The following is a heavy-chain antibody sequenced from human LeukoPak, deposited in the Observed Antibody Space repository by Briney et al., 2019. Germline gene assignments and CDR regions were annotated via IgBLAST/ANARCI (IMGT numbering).Heavy chain of an antibody. Sequence: PSETLSLTCTVSGDSISSSDYYWGWMRQPPGKGLGWIGTISYSGSTYYNPSLQSRVTISVATSKNQFSLELSSVTAADTAVYYCARGSRRLADFHFWGQGTLVTVSS. CDR1: GDSISSSDYY. CDR3: ARGSRRLADFHF. CDR2: ISYSGST. D-gene: IGHD1-26*01. V-gene: IGHV4-39*01. J-gene: IGHJ4*02.